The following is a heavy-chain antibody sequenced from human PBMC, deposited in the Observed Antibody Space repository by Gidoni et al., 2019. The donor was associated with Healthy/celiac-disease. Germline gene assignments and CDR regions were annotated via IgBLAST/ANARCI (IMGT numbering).Heavy chain of an antibody. J-gene: IGHJ3*02. D-gene: IGHD3-10*01. CDR2: IYYSGST. CDR1: GGPIGSSTYF. V-gene: IGHV4-39*07. Sequence: QLQLQESGPGLVKPSGTLSRTCAVSGGPIGSSTYFWGWLRQPPGKGLEGIGSIYYSGSTYYTPSLKSRVTISVDTSKNPFSLKLSSVTAADTAVYYCARDGRGYGSGNNDAFDIWGQGTMVTVSS. CDR3: ARDGRGYGSGNNDAFDI.